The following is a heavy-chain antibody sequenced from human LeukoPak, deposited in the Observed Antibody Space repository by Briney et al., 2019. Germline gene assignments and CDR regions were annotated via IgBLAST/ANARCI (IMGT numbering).Heavy chain of an antibody. D-gene: IGHD6-13*01. CDR1: GGSFSGYY. J-gene: IGHJ4*02. CDR2: INHSGST. Sequence: PSETLSLTCAVYGGSFSGYYWSWIRQPPGKGLEWIGEINHSGSTNYNPSLKSRVTISVDTSKNQFSLKLSSVTAADTAVCYCARGRRLLAAAGVKEFDYWGQGTLVTVSS. V-gene: IGHV4-34*01. CDR3: ARGRRLLAAAGVKEFDY.